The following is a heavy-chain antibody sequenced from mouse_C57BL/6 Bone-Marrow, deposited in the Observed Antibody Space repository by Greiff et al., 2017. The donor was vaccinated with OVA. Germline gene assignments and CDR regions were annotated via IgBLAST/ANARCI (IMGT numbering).Heavy chain of an antibody. D-gene: IGHD1-1*01. J-gene: IGHJ3*01. CDR1: GYTFTDYY. V-gene: IGHV1-75*01. CDR3: AREGDYYGSSHEGFAY. CDR2: IFPGSGST. Sequence: QVHVKQSGPELVKPGASVKISCKASGYTFTDYYINWVKQRPGQGLEWIGWIFPGSGSTYYNEKFKGKATLTVDKSSSTAYMLLSSLTSEDSAVYFCAREGDYYGSSHEGFAYWGQGTLVTVSA.